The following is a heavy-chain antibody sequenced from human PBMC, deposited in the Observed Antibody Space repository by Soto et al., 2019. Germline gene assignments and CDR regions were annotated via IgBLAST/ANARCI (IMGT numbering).Heavy chain of an antibody. J-gene: IGHJ6*02. V-gene: IGHV1-69*01. D-gene: IGHD2-2*01. Sequence: QVQLVQSGAEVKKPGSSVKVSCEASGGTFSSYAISWVRQAPGRGLESMGGVIPISGTANYEQKFQGRVTITADESTSTAYMELSSLRSEDTAVYYCARSQGSSTSLEIYYYYYYGMDVWGQGTTVTVSS. CDR3: ARSQGSSTSLEIYYYYYYGMDV. CDR2: VIPISGTA. CDR1: GGTFSSYA.